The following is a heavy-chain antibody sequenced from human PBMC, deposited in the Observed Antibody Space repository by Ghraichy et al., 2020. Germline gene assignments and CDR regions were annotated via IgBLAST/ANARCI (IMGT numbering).Heavy chain of an antibody. J-gene: IGHJ5*02. Sequence: GSLRLSCAVYGGSFNNYYWSWIRQPPGKGLEWIGEINHSGRTNYNPSLKSRVTISVDTSKNQFSLKLSSVTAADTAVYYCATRVGVVADNYNYFDPWGQGTLVTVSS. CDR1: GGSFNNYY. CDR3: ATRVGVVADNYNYFDP. CDR2: INHSGRT. D-gene: IGHD5-24*01. V-gene: IGHV4-34*01.